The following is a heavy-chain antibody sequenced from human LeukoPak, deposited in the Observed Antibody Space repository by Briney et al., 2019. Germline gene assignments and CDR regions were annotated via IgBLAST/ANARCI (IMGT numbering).Heavy chain of an antibody. CDR3: ATGEENATITALDT. J-gene: IGHJ5*02. CDR2: ISCSSCYI. Sequence: GGSLRLSCAASGFTFSNYDMHWVRQAPGKGLEWVSAISCSSCYIYYADSIKGRFTISRDNAENSLYLQINSLRAVETADYFCATGEENATITALDTGGQGTLTTVSS. D-gene: IGHD1-1*01. V-gene: IGHV3-21*01. CDR1: GFTFSNYD.